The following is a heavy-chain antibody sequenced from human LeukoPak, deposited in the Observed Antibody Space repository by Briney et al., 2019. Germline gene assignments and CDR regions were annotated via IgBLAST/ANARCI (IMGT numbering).Heavy chain of an antibody. CDR1: GYTFTSYG. V-gene: IGHV1-18*04. D-gene: IGHD2-2*01. J-gene: IGHJ3*02. Sequence: ASVKVSCKASGYTFTSYGISWVRQAPGQGLERMGWISAYNGNTNYAQKLQGRVTMTTDTSTSTAYMELRSLRSDDTAVYYCAREVEIVVVPAAYDAFDIWGQGTMVTVSS. CDR3: AREVEIVVVPAAYDAFDI. CDR2: ISAYNGNT.